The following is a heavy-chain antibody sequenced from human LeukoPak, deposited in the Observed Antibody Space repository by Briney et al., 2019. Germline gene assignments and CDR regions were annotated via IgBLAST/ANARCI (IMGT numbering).Heavy chain of an antibody. D-gene: IGHD3-16*01. J-gene: IGHJ4*02. V-gene: IGHV4-59*12. Sequence: PSETLSLTCTVSGGSISSYYWTWIRQPPGKGLEWIGYIYYRGSTHYNPSLTSRVTISVDTSKNQFSLKLSSVTAADTAVYYCARDPLRVDYFDYWGQGTLVTVSS. CDR1: GGSISSYY. CDR3: ARDPLRVDYFDY. CDR2: IYYRGST.